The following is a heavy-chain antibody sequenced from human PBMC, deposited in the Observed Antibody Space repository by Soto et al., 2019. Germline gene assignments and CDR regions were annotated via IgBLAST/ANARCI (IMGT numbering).Heavy chain of an antibody. CDR2: ISFSGST. CDR1: GVSISSNTYY. V-gene: IGHV4-39*01. CDR3: ERLLWGRYFDY. Sequence: PSETLSLTCTVSGVSISSNTYYWGWIRQPPGKGLEWIGSISFSGSTYYNPPLKSRVTISVDTSKNQVSLKMSSVTAADTAVYYCERLLWGRYFDYWGQGTLVTVSS. D-gene: IGHD3-16*01. J-gene: IGHJ4*02.